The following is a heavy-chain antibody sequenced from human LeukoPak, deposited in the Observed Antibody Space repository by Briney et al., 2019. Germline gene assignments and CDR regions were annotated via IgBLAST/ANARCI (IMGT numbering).Heavy chain of an antibody. V-gene: IGHV1-2*06. CDR2: INPNSGGT. CDR1: GYTFTGYY. CDR3: ARSGVGGTYYYYYYYGMDV. J-gene: IGHJ6*02. D-gene: IGHD1-26*01. Sequence: GASVKVSCKASGYTFTGYYMHWVRQAPGQGLEWMGRINPNSGGTNYAQKFQGRVTMTRDTSISTAYMELSRLRSEDTAVYYCARSGVGGTYYYYYYYGMDVWGQGTTVTVSS.